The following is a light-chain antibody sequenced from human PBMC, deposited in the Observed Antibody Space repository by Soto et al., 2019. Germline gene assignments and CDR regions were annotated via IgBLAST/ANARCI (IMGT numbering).Light chain of an antibody. CDR3: QRYGSSPWT. CDR1: QSVSSSY. CDR2: GAS. J-gene: IGKJ1*01. V-gene: IGKV3-20*01. Sequence: EIVLTQSPGTLSLSPGERATLSCRASQSVSSSYLAWYQQKPVQAPRLLIYGASSMATVSPDMFSVSGSGTDFTLTISRLEPEDFAVYYCQRYGSSPWTFGQGTGWISN.